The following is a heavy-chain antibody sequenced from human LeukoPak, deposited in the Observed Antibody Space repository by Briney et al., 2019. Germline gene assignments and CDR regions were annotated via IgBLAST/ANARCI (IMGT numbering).Heavy chain of an antibody. Sequence: GGSLRLSCAASGFAFSSYAMSWVRQAPGKGLEWVSAISGSGGSTYYADSVKGRFTISRDNSKNMLYLQMNSLRAEDTAVYYCEKELRGYSYGEHWGQGILVTVSS. CDR2: ISGSGGST. V-gene: IGHV3-23*01. CDR3: EKELRGYSYGEH. CDR1: GFAFSSYA. J-gene: IGHJ1*01. D-gene: IGHD5-18*01.